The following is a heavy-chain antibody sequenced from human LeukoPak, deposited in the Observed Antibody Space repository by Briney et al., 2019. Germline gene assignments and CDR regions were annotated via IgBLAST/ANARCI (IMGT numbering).Heavy chain of an antibody. D-gene: IGHD3-16*02. J-gene: IGHJ4*02. Sequence: SETLSLTCTVSGGSISSSSYYWGWIRQPPGKGLEWIGEINDSGNTNYKSSLKSRVTISADRSKNQFSLKMTSVTAADTAVYYCGRQGQISAFDIWGQGNLVIVSS. CDR1: GGSISSSSYY. CDR3: GRQGQISAFDI. CDR2: INDSGNT. V-gene: IGHV4-39*07.